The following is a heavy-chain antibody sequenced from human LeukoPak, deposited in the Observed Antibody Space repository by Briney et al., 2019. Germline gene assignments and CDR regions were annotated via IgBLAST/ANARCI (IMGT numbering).Heavy chain of an antibody. V-gene: IGHV3-23*01. CDR3: AKDRRRFWSGYLDY. J-gene: IGHJ4*02. Sequence: PGGSLRLSCATSGFSLSNYAMSWVRQAPGKGLEWVSGISDSGGTTYYADSVKGRFTISRDSSKNTLYLQMNSLTAEDTAVYYCAKDRRRFWSGYLDYWGQGALVTVSS. CDR2: ISDSGGTT. D-gene: IGHD3-3*01. CDR1: GFSLSNYA.